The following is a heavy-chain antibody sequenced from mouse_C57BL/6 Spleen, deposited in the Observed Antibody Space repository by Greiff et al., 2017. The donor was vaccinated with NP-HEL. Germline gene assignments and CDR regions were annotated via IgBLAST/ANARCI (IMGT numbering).Heavy chain of an antibody. V-gene: IGHV1-26*01. J-gene: IGHJ2*01. CDR1: GYTFTDYY. Sequence: VQLQQSGPELVKPGASVKISCKASGYTFTDYYMNWVKQSHGKSLEWIGDINPNNGGTSYNQKFKGKATLTVDKSSSTAYMELRSLTSEDSAVYYCARWDYYGSSGYWGQGTTLTVSS. CDR2: INPNNGGT. D-gene: IGHD1-1*01. CDR3: ARWDYYGSSGY.